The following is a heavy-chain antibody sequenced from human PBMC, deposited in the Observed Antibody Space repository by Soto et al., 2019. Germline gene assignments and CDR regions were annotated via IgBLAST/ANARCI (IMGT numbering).Heavy chain of an antibody. V-gene: IGHV1-2*04. CDR3: ARESGGATATLDYYYFYMDV. Sequence: QVQLVQSGAEVRKPGASVTVSCRSSGDSFNDYYIHWVRQAPGQGFEWMGWINPNGCVTKYAQEFQGWVSMTRDTSIRTVYMQLSRLRSDDTAVYYCARESGGATATLDYYYFYMDVWGTGTTVTVSS. J-gene: IGHJ6*03. CDR1: GDSFNDYY. CDR2: INPNGCVT. D-gene: IGHD5-12*01.